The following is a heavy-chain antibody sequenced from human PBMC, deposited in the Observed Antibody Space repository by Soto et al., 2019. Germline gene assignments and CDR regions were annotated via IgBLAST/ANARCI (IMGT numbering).Heavy chain of an antibody. D-gene: IGHD1-26*01. J-gene: IGHJ5*02. CDR1: GYTFIGYY. CDR3: GREGVGATPLGWFDH. CDR2: INPRSGDT. Sequence: GASVKVSCKASGYTFIGYYIHWVRQAPGQGLEWMGRINPRSGDTTYAQKFQGRLTMTRDTSISTAYMELSSLRSDDTAVYYCGREGVGATPLGWFDHWGQGSLVTVSS. V-gene: IGHV1-2*06.